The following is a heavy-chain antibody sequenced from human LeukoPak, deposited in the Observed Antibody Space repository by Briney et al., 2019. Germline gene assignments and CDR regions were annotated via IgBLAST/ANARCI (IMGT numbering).Heavy chain of an antibody. CDR2: ISGSGGST. CDR1: GFTFSSYA. D-gene: IGHD6-19*01. V-gene: IGHV3-23*01. J-gene: IGHJ4*02. CDR3: ATDAVAGTPYFDY. Sequence: SGGSLRLSCAASGFTFSSYAMSWVRQAPGKGLEWVSAISGSGGSTYYADSVKGRFTISRDNSKNTLYLQMSSLRAEDTAVYYCATDAVAGTPYFDYWGQGTLVTVSS.